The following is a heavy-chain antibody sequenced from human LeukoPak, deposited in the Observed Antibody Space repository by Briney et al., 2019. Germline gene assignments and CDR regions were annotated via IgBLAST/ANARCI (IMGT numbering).Heavy chain of an antibody. V-gene: IGHV3-66*02. CDR2: NYSGGDT. J-gene: IGHJ4*02. CDR1: ITVRSNY. CDR3: ARGLDC. Sequence: GGSLRLSCAASITVRSNYMTWVRQAPGKGLEWVSVNYSGGDTYYADYVKGRFTISRDNSKNTLYLQMNSLRAEDTAVYYCARGLDCWGQGTLVTVSS.